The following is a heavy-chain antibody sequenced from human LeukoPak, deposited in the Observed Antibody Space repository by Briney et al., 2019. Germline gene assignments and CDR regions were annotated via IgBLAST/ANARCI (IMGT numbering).Heavy chain of an antibody. CDR1: GYTFTSYG. Sequence: ASVKVSCKASGYTFTSYGISWVRQAPGQGLEWMGWISAYAQKFQGTVTITTDTSTSTAYMELRSLRSDDTAVYYCARRFNYYDSSGYYEGFYFDYWGQGTLVTVSS. J-gene: IGHJ4*02. V-gene: IGHV1-18*01. CDR3: ARRFNYYDSSGYYEGFYFDY. D-gene: IGHD3-22*01. CDR2: ISAY.